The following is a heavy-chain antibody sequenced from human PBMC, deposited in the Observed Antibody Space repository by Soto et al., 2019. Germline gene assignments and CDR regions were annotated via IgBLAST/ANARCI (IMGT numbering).Heavy chain of an antibody. CDR3: ARGRVGELFQPYYVDY. Sequence: QVQLQESGPGLVKPSETLSLTCTVSGDSIIPYYWSWIRQPPGKGLEWIGYIYFNGSTNYNPSLKRRVTISVDTSKNQFSLKLSSVTATDTAVYYCARGRVGELFQPYYVDYWGQGTLVPVSS. D-gene: IGHD3-10*01. J-gene: IGHJ4*02. V-gene: IGHV4-59*08. CDR2: IYFNGST. CDR1: GDSIIPYY.